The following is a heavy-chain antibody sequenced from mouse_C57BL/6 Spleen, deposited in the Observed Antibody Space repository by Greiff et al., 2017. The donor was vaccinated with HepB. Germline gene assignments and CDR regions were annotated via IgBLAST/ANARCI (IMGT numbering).Heavy chain of an antibody. Sequence: VQLQQSGAELVRPGPSVKVSCKASGYAFTNYLIEWVKQRPGQGLEWIGVINPGSGGTNYNEKFKGKATLTADKSSSTAYMQLSSLTSEDSAVYFCARSRGNYFDYWGQGTTLTVSS. J-gene: IGHJ2*01. CDR2: INPGSGGT. CDR1: GYAFTNYL. V-gene: IGHV1-54*01. CDR3: ARSRGNYFDY.